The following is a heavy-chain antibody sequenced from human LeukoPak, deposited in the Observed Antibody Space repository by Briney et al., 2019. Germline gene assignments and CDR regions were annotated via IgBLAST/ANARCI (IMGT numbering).Heavy chain of an antibody. CDR2: IYFSGIT. V-gene: IGHV4-39*07. Sequence: PSETLSLTCTVSGDSISSANYYWGWVRQPPGKGLEWIGSIYFSGITYYNPSLKSRVTISVETSKVQFSLKLSSVTAADTAVYYCARDSCSSTSCRKKFDNWGQGTLVTVSS. CDR1: GDSISSANYY. D-gene: IGHD2-2*01. CDR3: ARDSCSSTSCRKKFDN. J-gene: IGHJ4*02.